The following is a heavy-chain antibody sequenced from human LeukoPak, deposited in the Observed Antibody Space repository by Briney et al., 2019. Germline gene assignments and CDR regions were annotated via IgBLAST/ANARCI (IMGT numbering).Heavy chain of an antibody. D-gene: IGHD3-3*01. CDR1: GGSISSNNYN. CDR3: QSRFLEWLLDY. V-gene: IGHV4-39*01. CDR2: IYYGGYT. J-gene: IGHJ4*02. Sequence: SETLSLTCTVSGGSISSNNYNWGWIRQPPGKGLEWIGSIYYGGYTYYNPSLKSRVTISVDTSKNQFSLKLSSVTAADTAIYYCQSRFLEWLLDYWGQGTLVTVSS.